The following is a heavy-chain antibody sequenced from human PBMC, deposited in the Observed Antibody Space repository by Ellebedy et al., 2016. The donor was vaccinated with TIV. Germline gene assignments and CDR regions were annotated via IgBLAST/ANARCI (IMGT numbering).Heavy chain of an antibody. J-gene: IGHJ4*02. CDR2: ISYYGSDK. D-gene: IGHD6-19*01. CDR3: ARGLTDVDY. CDR1: GIAFSFYS. Sequence: GESLKISCTASGIAFSFYSMHWVRQAPGKGLEWVAVISYYGSDKVYAYFAKGRFTISRDNSKNTVSLEMNGLRRDDMAVYYCARGLTDVDYWGQGTLVTVSS. V-gene: IGHV3-30*03.